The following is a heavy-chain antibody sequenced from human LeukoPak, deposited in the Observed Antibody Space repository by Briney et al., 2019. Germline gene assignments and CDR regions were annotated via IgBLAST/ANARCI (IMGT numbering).Heavy chain of an antibody. Sequence: GGSLRLSCAASGFTFSSYWMNWARQAPGKGLEWVASINHNGNVNYYVDSVKGRFTISRDNAKNSLYLQMNSLRAEDTALYYCAKTGRIAVAGHLDYWGQGTLVTVSS. CDR3: AKTGRIAVAGHLDY. CDR1: GFTFSSYW. V-gene: IGHV3-7*03. J-gene: IGHJ4*02. D-gene: IGHD6-19*01. CDR2: INHNGNVN.